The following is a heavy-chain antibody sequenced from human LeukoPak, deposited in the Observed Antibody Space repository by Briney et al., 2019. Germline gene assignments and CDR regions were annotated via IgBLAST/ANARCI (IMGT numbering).Heavy chain of an antibody. CDR3: AKGGYSYGYFDY. V-gene: IGHV3-23*01. J-gene: IGHJ4*02. CDR1: GFTFSSYA. D-gene: IGHD5-18*01. CDR2: ISDSGVST. Sequence: PGGSLRLSCAASGFTFSSYAMSWVRQAPGKGLEWVSFISDSGVSTYYADSVKGRFTISRDSSKNTLYLQMNSLRAEDTAVYYCAKGGYSYGYFDYWGQGILVTVSS.